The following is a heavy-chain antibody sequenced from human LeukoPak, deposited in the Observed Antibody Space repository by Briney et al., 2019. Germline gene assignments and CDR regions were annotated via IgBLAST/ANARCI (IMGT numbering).Heavy chain of an antibody. CDR3: ARDPDYYDSRPFDY. Sequence: GSSVKVSCKASGGTVSSYAISWVRQAPGQGLEWMGRIIPIFGIANYAQKFQGRVTITANKSTSTAYMELSSLRSEDTAVYYCARDPDYYDSRPFDYWGQGTLVTVSS. J-gene: IGHJ4*02. V-gene: IGHV1-69*04. CDR1: GGTVSSYA. CDR2: IIPIFGIA. D-gene: IGHD3-22*01.